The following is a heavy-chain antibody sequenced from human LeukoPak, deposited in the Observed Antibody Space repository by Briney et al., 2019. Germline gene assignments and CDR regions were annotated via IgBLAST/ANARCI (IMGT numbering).Heavy chain of an antibody. V-gene: IGHV4-59*01. J-gene: IGHJ3*02. Sequence: KPSETLSLTCTASGGSISPYYWSWIRQPPGKGLEWIGYIYYSGSTNYNPSLKSRVTISVDTSKNQFSLKLSSVTAADTAVYYCARGLGYGEYLVPFDIWGQGTLVTVSS. CDR1: GGSISPYY. D-gene: IGHD4-17*01. CDR2: IYYSGST. CDR3: ARGLGYGEYLVPFDI.